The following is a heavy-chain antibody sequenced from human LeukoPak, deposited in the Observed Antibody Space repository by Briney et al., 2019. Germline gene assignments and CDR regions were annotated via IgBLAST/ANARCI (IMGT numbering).Heavy chain of an antibody. CDR3: VGEGRQLALFDY. V-gene: IGHV3-48*01. J-gene: IGHJ4*02. Sequence: GGSLRLSCAASGFTFSSYALHWVRQAPGKGLEWVAYITSDSSVIYYADSVKGRFTISRDNAKESLCLQMNSLRVEDTAVYYCVGEGRQLALFDYWGQGTLVTVSS. D-gene: IGHD6-6*01. CDR1: GFTFSSYA. CDR2: ITSDSSVI.